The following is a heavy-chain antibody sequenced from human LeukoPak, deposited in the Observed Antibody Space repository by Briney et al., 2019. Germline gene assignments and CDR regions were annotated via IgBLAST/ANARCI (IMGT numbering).Heavy chain of an antibody. Sequence: TETLSLTCTVSGGSISSSSYYWGWIRQPPGKGLEWIGTIYYSGSTYYNPSLKSRVTISVDTSKNQFSLKLSSVTAADTAVYYCARVPTVTFFDYWGQGTLVTVSS. J-gene: IGHJ4*02. D-gene: IGHD4-17*01. CDR2: IYYSGST. V-gene: IGHV4-39*07. CDR1: GGSISSSSYY. CDR3: ARVPTVTFFDY.